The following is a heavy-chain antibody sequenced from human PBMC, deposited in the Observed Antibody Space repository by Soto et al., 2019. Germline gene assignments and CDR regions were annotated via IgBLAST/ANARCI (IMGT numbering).Heavy chain of an antibody. CDR3: ARDGLDYYGLDV. CDR2: ISSTGGTV. J-gene: IGHJ6*02. Sequence: QVQLVESGGGLVKPGESLRLSCAASGFTLSDYYMTWVRQTPGKGMEWISYISSTGGTVNYADSVKGRFTISRDNIKNSLFLQMTSLRDEDTAVYYCARDGLDYYGLDVWGQGTTVTVYS. V-gene: IGHV3-11*01. CDR1: GFTLSDYY.